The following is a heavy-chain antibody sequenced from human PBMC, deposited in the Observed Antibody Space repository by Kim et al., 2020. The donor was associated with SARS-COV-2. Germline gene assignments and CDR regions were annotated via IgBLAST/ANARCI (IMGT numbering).Heavy chain of an antibody. V-gene: IGHV1-69*01. Sequence: YAQKFQCRVTITADESTSTAYMELSSLRSEDTAVYYCARDNKTRSDAFDIWGQGTMVTVSS. J-gene: IGHJ3*02. CDR3: ARDNKTRSDAFDI.